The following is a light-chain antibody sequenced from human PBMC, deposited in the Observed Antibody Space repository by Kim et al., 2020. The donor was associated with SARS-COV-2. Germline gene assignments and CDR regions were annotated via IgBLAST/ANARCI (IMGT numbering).Light chain of an antibody. CDR2: GNS. CDR1: SSNIGAGYD. Sequence: VTISCTGSSSNIGAGYDVHWYQQLPGTAPKLLIYGNSNRPSGVPDRFSGSKSGTSASLAITGLQAEDEADYYCQSYDSSLSGPVVFGGGTKLTVL. J-gene: IGLJ2*01. CDR3: QSYDSSLSGPVV. V-gene: IGLV1-40*01.